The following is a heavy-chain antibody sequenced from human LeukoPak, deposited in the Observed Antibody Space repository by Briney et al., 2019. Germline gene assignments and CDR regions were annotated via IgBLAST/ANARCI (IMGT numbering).Heavy chain of an antibody. J-gene: IGHJ4*02. CDR1: GFTFSSYD. Sequence: GGSLRLSCAASGFTFSSYDMHWVRQATGRGLEWVSAIGTAGDTYYPGSVKGRFTISRDNAKNSLYLQMNSLRAEDTAVYYCARGGGSSWSTIGFDYWGQGALVTVSS. V-gene: IGHV3-13*01. D-gene: IGHD6-13*01. CDR2: IGTAGDT. CDR3: ARGGGSSWSTIGFDY.